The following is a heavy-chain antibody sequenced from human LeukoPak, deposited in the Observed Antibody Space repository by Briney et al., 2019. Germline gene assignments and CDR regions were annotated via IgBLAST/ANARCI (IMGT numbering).Heavy chain of an antibody. J-gene: IGHJ3*02. CDR3: ATHFDSSGPDAFDI. Sequence: SVKVSCKASGGTFSSYAISWVRQAPGQGLEWMGGIIPIFGTANYAQKFQGRVTITADESTSTAYMELSSLRSEDTAVYYCATHFDSSGPDAFDIWGQGTMVTVSS. V-gene: IGHV1-69*01. CDR1: GGTFSSYA. CDR2: IIPIFGTA. D-gene: IGHD3-22*01.